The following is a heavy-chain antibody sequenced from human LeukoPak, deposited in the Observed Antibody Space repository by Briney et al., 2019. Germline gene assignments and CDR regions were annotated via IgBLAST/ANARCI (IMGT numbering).Heavy chain of an antibody. Sequence: SETLSLTCAVSGYSISSGYYWGWIRQPPGKGLEWIGGIYHSGSTYYNPSLKSRVTISVDTSKNQFSLKLSSVTAADTAVYYCARHVRRYDSSGYQDWFDPWGQGTLVTVSS. J-gene: IGHJ5*02. V-gene: IGHV4-38-2*01. D-gene: IGHD3-22*01. CDR2: IYHSGST. CDR1: GYSISSGYY. CDR3: ARHVRRYDSSGYQDWFDP.